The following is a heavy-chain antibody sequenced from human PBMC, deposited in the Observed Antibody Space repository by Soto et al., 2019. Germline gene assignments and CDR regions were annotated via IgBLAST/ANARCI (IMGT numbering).Heavy chain of an antibody. Sequence: SETLSLTCTVSGGSVSSGSYYWSWIRQPPGKGLEWIGYIYYSGSTNYNPSLKSRVTISVDTSKNQFPLKLSSVTAADTAVYYCARDLAGYSSGWYGNNWFDPWGQGTLVTVSS. CDR2: IYYSGST. CDR1: GGSVSSGSYY. V-gene: IGHV4-61*01. D-gene: IGHD6-19*01. CDR3: ARDLAGYSSGWYGNNWFDP. J-gene: IGHJ5*02.